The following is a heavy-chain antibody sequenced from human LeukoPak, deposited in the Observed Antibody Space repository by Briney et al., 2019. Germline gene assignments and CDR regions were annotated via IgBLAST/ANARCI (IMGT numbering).Heavy chain of an antibody. CDR3: LLAFDY. V-gene: IGHV3-48*01. CDR1: GFTFSSYS. J-gene: IGHJ4*02. CDR2: ISSSSGTI. D-gene: IGHD2-15*01. Sequence: GGSLRLSCAASGFTFSSYSMNWVRQAPGKGLEWVSYISSSSGTIYYADSVKGRFTISRDNAKNSLYLQMNSLRAEDTAVYYCLLAFDYWGQGTLVTVSS.